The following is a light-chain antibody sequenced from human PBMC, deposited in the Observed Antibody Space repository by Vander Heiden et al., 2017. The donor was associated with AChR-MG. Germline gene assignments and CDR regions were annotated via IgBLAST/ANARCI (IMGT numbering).Light chain of an antibody. J-gene: IGLJ2*01. CDR1: SSNIGAGYD. V-gene: IGLV1-40*01. CDR3: QSYDSSLSGVV. CDR2: GNI. Sequence: QSVLTQPPSVSGAPGQRVTIPCPGSSSNIGAGYDVHWYQQLPGTAPKLLIYGNINRSSGVPDRFSGSKSGTSASLAITGLQAEDEADYYCQSYDSSLSGVVFGGGTKLTVL.